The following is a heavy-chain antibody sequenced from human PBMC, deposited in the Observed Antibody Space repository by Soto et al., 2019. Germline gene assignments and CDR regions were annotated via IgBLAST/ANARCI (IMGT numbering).Heavy chain of an antibody. Sequence: HPGGSLRLSCAASGFTFSSYAMHWVRQAPGKGLEYVSAISGSGGSTYYADSVKGRFTISRDNSKNTLYLQMNSLRAEDTAVYYCAKSLFYGSGSYYSYYYGMDVWGQGTTVTVSS. V-gene: IGHV3-64*04. CDR1: GFTFSSYA. CDR2: ISGSGGST. CDR3: AKSLFYGSGSYYSYYYGMDV. J-gene: IGHJ6*02. D-gene: IGHD3-10*01.